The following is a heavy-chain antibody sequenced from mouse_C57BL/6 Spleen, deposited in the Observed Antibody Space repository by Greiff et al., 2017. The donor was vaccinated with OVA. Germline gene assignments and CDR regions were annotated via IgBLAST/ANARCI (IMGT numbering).Heavy chain of an antibody. D-gene: IGHD2-10*01. V-gene: IGHV1-63*01. Sequence: QVHVKQSGAELVRPGTSVKMSCKASGYTFTNYWIGWAKQRPGHGLEWIGDIYPGGGYTNYNEKFKGKATLTADKSSSTAYMQFSSLTSEDSAIYYCARYPYWGYFDVWGTGTTVTVSS. CDR1: GYTFTNYW. CDR2: IYPGGGYT. J-gene: IGHJ1*03. CDR3: ARYPYWGYFDV.